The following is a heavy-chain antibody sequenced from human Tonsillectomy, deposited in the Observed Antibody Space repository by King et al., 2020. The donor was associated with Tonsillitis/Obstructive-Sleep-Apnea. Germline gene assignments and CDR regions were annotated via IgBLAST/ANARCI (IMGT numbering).Heavy chain of an antibody. Sequence: VQLQQWGAGLLKPSETLSLTCAVYGGSFSGYYWSWIRQPPGKGLEWIGEINHSGSTNYNPSLKSRVTISVDTSKNQFSLKLSSVTAADTAVYYCARGEDSNYAGYWGQGTLVTVSS. CDR1: GGSFSGYY. V-gene: IGHV4-34*01. CDR3: ARGEDSNYAGY. D-gene: IGHD4-11*01. J-gene: IGHJ4*02. CDR2: INHSGST.